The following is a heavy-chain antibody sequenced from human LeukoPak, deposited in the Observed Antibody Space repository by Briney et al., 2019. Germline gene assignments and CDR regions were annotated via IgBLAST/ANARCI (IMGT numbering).Heavy chain of an antibody. CDR3: ARLYYYDSSGYYLGAFDI. D-gene: IGHD3-22*01. CDR1: GYTFTSYN. V-gene: IGHV1-46*01. Sequence: ASVKDSCKASGYTFTSYNTYWVRQAPGQGLEWMGLIYPSGGSRRYAQKYQGRVTRPGATSTSTVYMELSSLRSEDTAVYYCARLYYYDSSGYYLGAFDIWGQGTMVTASS. J-gene: IGHJ3*02. CDR2: IYPSGGSR.